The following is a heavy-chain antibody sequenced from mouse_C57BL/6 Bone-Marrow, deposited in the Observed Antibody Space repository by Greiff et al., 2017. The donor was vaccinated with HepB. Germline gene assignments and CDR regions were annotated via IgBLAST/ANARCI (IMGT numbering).Heavy chain of an antibody. CDR3: AKGPVMDFDY. J-gene: IGHJ2*01. Sequence: VQLKESGAELVKPGASVKLSCTASGFNIKDYYMHWVKQRTEQGLEWIGRIDPEDGETKYAPKFPGKATITADTSSNTAYLQLSSLTSEDTAVYYCAKGPVMDFDYWGQGTTLTVSS. D-gene: IGHD1-1*01. CDR2: IDPEDGET. CDR1: GFNIKDYY. V-gene: IGHV14-2*01.